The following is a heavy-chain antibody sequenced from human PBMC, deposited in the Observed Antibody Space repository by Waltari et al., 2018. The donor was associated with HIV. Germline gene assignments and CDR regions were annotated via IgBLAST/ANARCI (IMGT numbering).Heavy chain of an antibody. J-gene: IGHJ3*01. CDR2: VREDGSHD. CDR3: AKDGAPGRDAIFDS. V-gene: IGHV3-30*02. D-gene: IGHD1-26*01. Sequence: QVHLVESGGAVVPPGGSLRLSCSASGVNLNKNHIPWVRQAPGRGLEWVAGVREDGSHDYYGDSVKGRFTISRDNSKNAIFLEMTILRLEDTAKYYCAKDGAPGRDAIFDSWGQGTLVTV. CDR1: GVNLNKNH.